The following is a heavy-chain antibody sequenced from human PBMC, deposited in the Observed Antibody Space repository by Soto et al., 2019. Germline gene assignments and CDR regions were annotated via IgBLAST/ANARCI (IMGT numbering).Heavy chain of an antibody. Sequence: HVQLVQSGAEVKKPGSSVKVSCKASGDTFSNYAISWVRQAPGQGLEWMGGIIPIFRTTDYAQNFQGRVTITADESTSTAYMELSSRRSEDTAVYFCARDMIPAAPAYKYYAMDVWGQGTPVTVSS. CDR3: ARDMIPAAPAYKYYAMDV. CDR1: GDTFSNYA. V-gene: IGHV1-69*01. D-gene: IGHD2-2*01. J-gene: IGHJ6*02. CDR2: IIPIFRTT.